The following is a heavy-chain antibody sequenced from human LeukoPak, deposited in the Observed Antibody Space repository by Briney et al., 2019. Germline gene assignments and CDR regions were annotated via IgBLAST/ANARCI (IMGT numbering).Heavy chain of an antibody. J-gene: IGHJ4*02. Sequence: PGRSLRLSCAASGFTFDDYAMHWVRQAPGKGXEWVSGIGWNSGGIVYADSVKGRFTISRDNAKKSLYLQMNSLGAEDTALYYCVKVTAAGFVDHWGQGTLVTVSS. CDR2: IGWNSGGI. CDR1: GFTFDDYA. CDR3: VKVTAAGFVDH. V-gene: IGHV3-9*01. D-gene: IGHD6-13*01.